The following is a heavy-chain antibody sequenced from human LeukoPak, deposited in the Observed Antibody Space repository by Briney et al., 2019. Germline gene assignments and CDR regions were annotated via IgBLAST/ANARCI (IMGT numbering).Heavy chain of an antibody. J-gene: IGHJ4*02. Sequence: GASVKVSCKASGSTFTGYYMHWVRQAPGQGLEWMGIINPSGGSTSYAQKFQGRVTMTRDTSTSTVYMELSSLRSEDTAVYYCAVDVDTAMVTPALDYWGQGTLVTVSS. D-gene: IGHD5-18*01. V-gene: IGHV1-46*01. CDR3: AVDVDTAMVTPALDY. CDR2: INPSGGST. CDR1: GSTFTGYY.